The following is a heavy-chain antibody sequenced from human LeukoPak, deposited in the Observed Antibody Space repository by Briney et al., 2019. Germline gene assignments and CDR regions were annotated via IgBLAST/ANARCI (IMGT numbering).Heavy chain of an antibody. CDR1: GFTVSSNY. Sequence: PGRSLRLSCAASGFTVSSNYMSWVRQAPGKGLEWVSVICSGGSTYYADSVKGRFTISRDNSKNTLYLQMNSLRAEDTAVYYCARDRGYSGYDFDYWGQGTLVTVSS. J-gene: IGHJ4*02. V-gene: IGHV3-53*01. D-gene: IGHD5-12*01. CDR2: ICSGGST. CDR3: ARDRGYSGYDFDY.